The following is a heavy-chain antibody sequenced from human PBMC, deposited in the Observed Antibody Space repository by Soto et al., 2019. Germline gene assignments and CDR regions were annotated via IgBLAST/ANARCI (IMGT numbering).Heavy chain of an antibody. CDR3: ARVSFVSCGDYSHYYYYGLDV. CDR2: IYYSGST. D-gene: IGHD3-22*01. V-gene: IGHV4-31*03. CDR1: GGSISSGGYY. Sequence: PSETLSLTCTVSGGSISSGGYYWSWIRQHPGKGLEWIGYIYYSGSTYYNPSLKSRVTISVDTSKNKFSLKLSSVTVADTAVYYCARVSFVSCGDYSHYYYYGLDVWGQGTTVTVPS. J-gene: IGHJ6*02.